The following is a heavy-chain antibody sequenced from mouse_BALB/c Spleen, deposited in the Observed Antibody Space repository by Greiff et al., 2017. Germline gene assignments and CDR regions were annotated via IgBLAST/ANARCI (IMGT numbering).Heavy chain of an antibody. CDR2: INPGSGGT. CDR3: AREPYGSSSYFDV. V-gene: IGHV1-54*01. CDR1: GYAFTNYL. D-gene: IGHD1-1*01. J-gene: IGHJ1*01. Sequence: VQLHQSGAELVRPGTSVKVSCKASGYAFTNYLIEWVKQRPGQGLEWIGVINPGSGGTNYNEKFKGKATLTADKSSSTAYMQLSSLTSDDSAVYFCAREPYGSSSYFDVWGAGTTVTVSS.